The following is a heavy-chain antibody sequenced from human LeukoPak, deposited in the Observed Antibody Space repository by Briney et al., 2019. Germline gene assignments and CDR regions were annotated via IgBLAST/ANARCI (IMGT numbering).Heavy chain of an antibody. CDR2: ISSSGICI. CDR1: GFTFSSYS. V-gene: IGHV3-21*01. D-gene: IGHD2-21*01. Sequence: GGSLRLSCAASGFTFSSYSMNWVRQAPGKGLEWVSSISSSGICIYYADSVKGRFTISRDNAKNSLYLQMNSLRAEDTGVYYCAQAIGRVVGTFDFWGQGTLVTVSS. CDR3: AQAIGRVVGTFDF. J-gene: IGHJ4*02.